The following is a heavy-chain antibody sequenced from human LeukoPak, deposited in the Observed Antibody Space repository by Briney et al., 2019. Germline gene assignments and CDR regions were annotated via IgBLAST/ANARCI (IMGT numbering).Heavy chain of an antibody. J-gene: IGHJ4*02. CDR3: ARNYYDSSGFDY. V-gene: IGHV1-69*13. D-gene: IGHD3-22*01. Sequence: ASVKVSCKASGYTFTSYGISWVRQAPGQGLEWMGGIIPIFGTANYAQKFQGRVTITADESTSTAYMELSSLRSEDTAVYYCARNYYDSSGFDYWGQGTLVTVSS. CDR2: IIPIFGTA. CDR1: GYTFTSYG.